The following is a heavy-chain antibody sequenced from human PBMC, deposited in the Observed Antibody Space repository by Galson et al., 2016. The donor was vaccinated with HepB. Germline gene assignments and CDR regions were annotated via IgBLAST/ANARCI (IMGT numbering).Heavy chain of an antibody. CDR3: AKNSGWDSDY. CDR1: GFTFSSYW. J-gene: IGHJ4*02. D-gene: IGHD6-19*01. V-gene: IGHV3-7*03. Sequence: SLRLSCAASGFTFSSYWMNWVRQAPGKGLEWVANIKEEGSEKNYVDSLKGRFTISRDNAKNSLYLHMNNLRVEGTAVYYCAKNSGWDSDYWGQGTLVIVSS. CDR2: IKEEGSEK.